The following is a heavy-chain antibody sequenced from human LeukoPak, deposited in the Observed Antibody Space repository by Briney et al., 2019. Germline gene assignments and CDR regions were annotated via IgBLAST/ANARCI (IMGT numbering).Heavy chain of an antibody. CDR2: ISYDGSNK. CDR3: AKSSSGWYFDPLGYFDY. J-gene: IGHJ4*02. D-gene: IGHD6-19*01. Sequence: GGSLRLSCAASGFTFSSYGMHWVRQAPGKGLEWVAVISYDGSNKYYADSVKGRFTISRDNSKNTLYLQTNSLRAEDTAVYYCAKSSSGWYFDPLGYFDYWGQGTLVTVSS. V-gene: IGHV3-30*18. CDR1: GFTFSSYG.